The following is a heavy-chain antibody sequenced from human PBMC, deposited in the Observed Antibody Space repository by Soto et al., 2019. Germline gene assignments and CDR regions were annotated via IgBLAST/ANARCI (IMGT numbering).Heavy chain of an antibody. Sequence: SETLSLTCAVYGGSFSGYYWSWIRQPPGKGLEWIGSIYYSGSTYYNPSLKSRVTISVDTSKNQFSLKLSSVTAADTAVYYCVSITGYCSGRSCASMVDPWGQGTLVTVSS. CDR3: VSITGYCSGRSCASMVDP. CDR1: GGSFSGYY. D-gene: IGHD2-15*01. CDR2: IYYSGST. J-gene: IGHJ5*02. V-gene: IGHV4-34*01.